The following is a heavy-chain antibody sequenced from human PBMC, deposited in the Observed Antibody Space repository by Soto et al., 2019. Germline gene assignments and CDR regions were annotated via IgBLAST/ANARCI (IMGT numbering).Heavy chain of an antibody. CDR3: ATIGDRDGFDM. CDR1: GFSFRSYN. V-gene: IGHV3-21*06. D-gene: IGHD4-17*01. CDR2: ISNGGSQI. J-gene: IGHJ3*02. Sequence: EFQLVESGGGLVKPEESLRLSCAASGFSFRSYNMKWVRQAPGKGLEWVSSISNGGSQIFYADSVRGRFTIFRDNAENSLFLQMNSLRVEDTAVYYCATIGDRDGFDMWGQGITVTVSS.